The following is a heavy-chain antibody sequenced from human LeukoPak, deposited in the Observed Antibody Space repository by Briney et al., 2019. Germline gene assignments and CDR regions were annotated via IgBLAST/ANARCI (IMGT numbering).Heavy chain of an antibody. D-gene: IGHD3-22*01. V-gene: IGHV3-15*01. Sequence: GGSLRLSCAASGFTFSNAWMIWVRQAPGKGLEWVGRIKSKTDGWTTDYAAPVKGRFTISRDDSTNTLYLQMNSLKTEDTAVYYCNTAGHYYDSSGAFDYWGQGTLVTVSS. CDR3: NTAGHYYDSSGAFDY. J-gene: IGHJ4*02. CDR1: GFTFSNAW. CDR2: IKSKTDGWTT.